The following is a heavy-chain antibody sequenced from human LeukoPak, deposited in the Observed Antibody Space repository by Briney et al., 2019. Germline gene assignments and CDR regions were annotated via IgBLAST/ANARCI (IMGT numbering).Heavy chain of an antibody. V-gene: IGHV1-46*01. CDR2: INPSGGST. J-gene: IGHJ4*02. Sequence: ASVKVSCKASGYTFTGFYTHWVRQAPGQGLEWMGVINPSGGSTRYAQKFQGRVTMTGDPSTRTVYMELSSLTSDDTAVYYCARGPTDDYWGQGTPVTVSS. CDR3: ARGPTDDY. CDR1: GYTFTGFY.